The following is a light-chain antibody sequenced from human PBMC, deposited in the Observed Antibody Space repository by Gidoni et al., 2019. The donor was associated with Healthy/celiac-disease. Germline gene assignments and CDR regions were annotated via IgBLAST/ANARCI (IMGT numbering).Light chain of an antibody. CDR3: QQYGSSPPRLT. V-gene: IGKV3-20*01. CDR2: GAS. CDR1: QSVSSSY. Sequence: SPGERATLSCRASQSVSSSYLAWYQQKRVQAPRLLIYGASSRATGIPDRFSGSGSGTDFTLTISRLEPEDFAVYYCQQYGSSPPRLTFGGGTKVEIK. J-gene: IGKJ4*01.